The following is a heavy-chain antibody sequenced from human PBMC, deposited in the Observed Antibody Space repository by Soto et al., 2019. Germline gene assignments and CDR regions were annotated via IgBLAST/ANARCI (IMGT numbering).Heavy chain of an antibody. CDR1: GFTFSSYG. CDR3: AKGIAVAGTGHY. CDR2: ISYDGSNK. J-gene: IGHJ4*02. Sequence: HLGGSLRLSCASSGFTFSSYGMHWVRQAPGKGLEWVAVISYDGSNKYYADSVKGRFTISRDNSKNTLYLQMNSLRAEDTAVYYCAKGIAVAGTGHYWGQGTLVTVSS. V-gene: IGHV3-30*18. D-gene: IGHD6-19*01.